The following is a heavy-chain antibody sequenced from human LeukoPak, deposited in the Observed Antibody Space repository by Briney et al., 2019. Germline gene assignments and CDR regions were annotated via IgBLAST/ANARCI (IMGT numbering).Heavy chain of an antibody. CDR2: IRYDGDNK. J-gene: IGHJ4*02. CDR3: AKLIVVVITPGFDY. CDR1: GFTFSNYG. V-gene: IGHV3-30*02. D-gene: IGHD3-22*01. Sequence: GGSLRLSCAASGFTFSNYGMHWVRQAPGKGLEWVTFIRYDGDNKYYAHSLKGRFTISRDNSKNTLYLQMNSLRAEDTAVYYCAKLIVVVITPGFDYWGQGTLVTVSS.